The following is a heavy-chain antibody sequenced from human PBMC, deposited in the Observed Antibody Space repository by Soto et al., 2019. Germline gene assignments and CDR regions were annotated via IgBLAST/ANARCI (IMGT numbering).Heavy chain of an antibody. CDR1: GFTFSSYG. J-gene: IGHJ6*02. Sequence: PGGSLRLSCAASGFTFSSYGMHWVRQAPGKGLEWVAVIWYDGSNKYYADSVKGRFTISRDNSKNTLYLQMNSLRAEDTAVYYCARGAAAGSMTYYYGMDVWGQGATVTVSS. CDR2: IWYDGSNK. CDR3: ARGAAAGSMTYYYGMDV. V-gene: IGHV3-33*01. D-gene: IGHD6-13*01.